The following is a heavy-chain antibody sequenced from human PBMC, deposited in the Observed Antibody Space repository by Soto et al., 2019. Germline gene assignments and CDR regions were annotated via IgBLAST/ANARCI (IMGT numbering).Heavy chain of an antibody. V-gene: IGHV4-34*01. CDR2: INHSGST. CDR1: GGSFSGYY. D-gene: IGHD3-10*01. Sequence: QVQLQQWGAGLLKPSETLSLTCAVYGGSFSGYYWSWIRQPPGKGLEWIGEINHSGSTNYNPSLNSRVTISVDTSKNQFSLKLSSVTAADTAVYYCAGGHGGYYYGSGPFDPWGQGTLVTVSS. J-gene: IGHJ5*02. CDR3: AGGHGGYYYGSGPFDP.